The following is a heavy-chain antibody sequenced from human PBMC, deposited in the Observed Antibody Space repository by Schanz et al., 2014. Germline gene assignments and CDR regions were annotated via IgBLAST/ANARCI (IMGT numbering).Heavy chain of an antibody. CDR3: ARDRAAGYYDSGMSYYYYGMDV. J-gene: IGHJ6*02. D-gene: IGHD3-10*01. Sequence: VQLVESGGGLVQPGESLRLSCATSGLNFDYYGMNWVRQAPGKGLEWVANIGYDGSEKYYVDSVKGRFTISRDNSKNTLYLEMNSLRAEDTAVYFCARDRAAGYYDSGMSYYYYGMDVWGQGTTVTVSS. V-gene: IGHV3-33*01. CDR2: IGYDGSEK. CDR1: GLNFDYYG.